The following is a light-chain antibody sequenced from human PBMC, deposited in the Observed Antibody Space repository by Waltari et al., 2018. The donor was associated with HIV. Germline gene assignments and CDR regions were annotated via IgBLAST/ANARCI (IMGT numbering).Light chain of an antibody. V-gene: IGKV2-28*01. CDR1: QCLLHSNGYTC. Sequence: DIVMTQSPLSLSVTPGEPASISCRSNQCLLHSNGYTCLDWYLQKPGQSPQVRIYLGSNRASGVPYRVSGSGSGADFILRISRVEAEDIWIYYCMQTLQSPWTFGQGTKVEVK. CDR3: MQTLQSPWT. J-gene: IGKJ1*01. CDR2: LGS.